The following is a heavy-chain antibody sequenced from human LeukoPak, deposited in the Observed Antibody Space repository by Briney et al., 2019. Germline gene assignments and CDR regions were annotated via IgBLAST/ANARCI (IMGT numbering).Heavy chain of an antibody. CDR2: IYTSGST. V-gene: IGHV4-61*02. CDR1: GGSISSGIYY. Sequence: SETLSLTCTVSGGSISSGIYYWSWIRQPAGKGLEWIGRIYTSGSTNYNPSLKSRVTISVYTSKNQFSLKLTSVTAADTAVYSWERALSADAFGICGQGTMIPVS. CDR3: ERALSADAFGI. J-gene: IGHJ3*02. D-gene: IGHD6-25*01.